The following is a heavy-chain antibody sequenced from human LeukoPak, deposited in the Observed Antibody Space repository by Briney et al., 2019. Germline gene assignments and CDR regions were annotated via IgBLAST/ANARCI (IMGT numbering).Heavy chain of an antibody. Sequence: GRSLRLSCAASGFTFSSYGMHWVRQAPGKGLEWVAVISYDGSNKYYADSVKGRFTISRDNSKNTLYLQMNSLRAEDTAVYYCVRLYYDYVWGSYPYDYWGQGTLVTVSS. D-gene: IGHD3-16*02. V-gene: IGHV3-30*03. J-gene: IGHJ4*02. CDR2: ISYDGSNK. CDR3: VRLYYDYVWGSYPYDY. CDR1: GFTFSSYG.